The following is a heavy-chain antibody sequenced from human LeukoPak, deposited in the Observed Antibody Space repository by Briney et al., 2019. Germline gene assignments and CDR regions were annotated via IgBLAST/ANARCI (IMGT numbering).Heavy chain of an antibody. CDR2: ITDNGGDS. CDR3: ARGDTAMDYYYYGMDV. Sequence: PGGSLRLSCAASGFTFSSYWMSWVRQAPGKGLEWVSAITDNGGDSYYADSVKGRFTISRDNAKNSLYLQMNSLRAEDTAVYYCARGDTAMDYYYYGMDVWGQGTTVTVSS. CDR1: GFTFSSYW. D-gene: IGHD5-18*01. V-gene: IGHV3-21*01. J-gene: IGHJ6*02.